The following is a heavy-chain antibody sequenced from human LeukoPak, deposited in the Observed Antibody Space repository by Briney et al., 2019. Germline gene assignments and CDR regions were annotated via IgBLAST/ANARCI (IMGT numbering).Heavy chain of an antibody. Sequence: PSETLSLTCTVSGGSISSSSYHWGWIRQPPGKGLEWIGSIYYSGSTYYNPSLKSRVTISVDTSKNQFSLKLSSVTAADTAVYYCARVNSSGWVYYFDYWGQGTLVTVSS. V-gene: IGHV4-39*07. D-gene: IGHD6-19*01. CDR2: IYYSGST. J-gene: IGHJ4*02. CDR3: ARVNSSGWVYYFDY. CDR1: GGSISSSSYH.